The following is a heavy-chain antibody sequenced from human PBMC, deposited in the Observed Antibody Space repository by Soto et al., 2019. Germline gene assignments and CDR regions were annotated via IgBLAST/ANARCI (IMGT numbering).Heavy chain of an antibody. D-gene: IGHD2-15*01. J-gene: IGHJ4*02. CDR1: GGSIISSSYY. CDR3: ARGGGYESFDF. V-gene: IGHV4-39*07. CDR2: NYYSGST. Sequence: PSETLSLTCTVSGGSIISSSYYWGWIRQPPGKGLEWIGSNYYSGSTYYNPSLKSRVTMSVDTSKNQFSLSLSSMTAADKAVYYCARGGGYESFDFWGQGIQVTVSS.